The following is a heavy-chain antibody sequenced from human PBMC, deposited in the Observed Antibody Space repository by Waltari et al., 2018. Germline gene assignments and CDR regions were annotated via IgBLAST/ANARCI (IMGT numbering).Heavy chain of an antibody. Sequence: QVQLVQSGAEVKKPGASVKVSCKASGYTFTGYYMPWVRQAPGQGLEWMGRINPNSGGTNYAQKFQGRVTMTRDTSISTAYMELSRLRSDDTAVYYCARAIAVVRKLTIDYWGQGTLVTVSS. CDR3: ARAIAVVRKLTIDY. D-gene: IGHD6-19*01. CDR2: INPNSGGT. CDR1: GYTFTGYY. V-gene: IGHV1-2*06. J-gene: IGHJ4*02.